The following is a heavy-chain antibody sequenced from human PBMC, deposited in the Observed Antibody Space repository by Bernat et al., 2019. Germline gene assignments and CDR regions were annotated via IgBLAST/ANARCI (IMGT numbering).Heavy chain of an antibody. CDR1: GLTVSSNY. D-gene: IGHD3-10*01. V-gene: IGHV3-53*02. CDR2: IYSGGAT. J-gene: IGHJ4*02. CDR3: ASFYGSGSYYVDY. Sequence: EVQLVETGGGLIQPGGSLRLSCAASGLTVSSNYMSWVRQTPGKGLEWVSVIYSGGATYYADAVKGRFTISRDNAKNTLYLQRNSLRAEDTAVYYCASFYGSGSYYVDYWGQGTLVTVSS.